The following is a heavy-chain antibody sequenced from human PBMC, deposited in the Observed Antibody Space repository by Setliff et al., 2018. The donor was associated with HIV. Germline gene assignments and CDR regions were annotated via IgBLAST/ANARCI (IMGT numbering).Heavy chain of an antibody. Sequence: SVKVSCKASGDTFNSYTFTWVRQAPGQGPEWMGGIITILGIPNYAPKFQHRVTISAGESTKTIYMELSNLKSDDTAVYFCAREVGGRNTLGSCVLDYWGQGTPVTVSS. J-gene: IGHJ4*02. V-gene: IGHV1-69*10. CDR3: AREVGGRNTLGSCVLDY. D-gene: IGHD1-26*01. CDR2: IITILGIP. CDR1: GDTFNSYT.